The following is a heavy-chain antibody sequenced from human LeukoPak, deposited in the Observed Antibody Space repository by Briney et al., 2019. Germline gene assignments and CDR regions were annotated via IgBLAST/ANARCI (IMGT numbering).Heavy chain of an antibody. CDR1: GFTFSSYG. CDR2: ISYDGSNK. J-gene: IGHJ4*02. CDR3: AEGIAVAAYWDYFDY. Sequence: GGSLRLSCAASGFTFSSYGMHWVRQAPGKGLEWVAVISYDGSNKYYADSVKGRFTISRDNSKDTLYLQMNSLRAEDTAVYYCAEGIAVAAYWDYFDYWGQGTLVTVSS. V-gene: IGHV3-30*18. D-gene: IGHD6-19*01.